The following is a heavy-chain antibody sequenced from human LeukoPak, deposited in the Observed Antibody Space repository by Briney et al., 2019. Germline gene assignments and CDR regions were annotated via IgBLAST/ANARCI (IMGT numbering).Heavy chain of an antibody. CDR3: ARAFRARYFDL. J-gene: IGHJ2*01. V-gene: IGHV4-39*01. D-gene: IGHD2/OR15-2a*01. CDR2: IYYSGST. CDR1: RFSLSASGVG. Sequence: SGPTLMNPTQPLTLTRTFSRFSLSASGVGVGWIRQPPGKGLEWIGIIYYSGSTYYNPSLKGRVTISVDTSKNQFSLKLSSVTAADTAVYYCARAFRARYFDLWGRGTLVTVSS.